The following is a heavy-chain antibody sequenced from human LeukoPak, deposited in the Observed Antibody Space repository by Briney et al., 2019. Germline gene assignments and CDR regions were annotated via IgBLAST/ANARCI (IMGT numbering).Heavy chain of an antibody. CDR1: GYTFTGYN. V-gene: IGHV1-2*02. J-gene: IGHJ4*02. CDR3: AKIAAAGTSFDY. D-gene: IGHD6-13*01. Sequence: ASVTVSCTASGYTFTGYNINWVRQAPGQGLEWVGWINPNSGGTNYAQKFQGRVTMTRDTSISTAYMELSRLRSDDTAVYYCAKIAAAGTSFDYWGQGTLVTVSS. CDR2: INPNSGGT.